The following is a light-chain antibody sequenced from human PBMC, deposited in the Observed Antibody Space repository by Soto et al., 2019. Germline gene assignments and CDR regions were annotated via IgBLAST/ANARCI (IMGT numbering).Light chain of an antibody. V-gene: IGKV3-11*01. CDR3: QQYDNWPQT. Sequence: EIVLTQSPATLSLSPGERATLSCRASQSVSTSLAWYQQKPGQAPRLLIYDASKRATGISARFSGTGSGTDFTLTVSSLQSEDFAVYYCQQYDNWPQTFGQGTKVDIK. CDR1: QSVSTS. CDR2: DAS. J-gene: IGKJ1*01.